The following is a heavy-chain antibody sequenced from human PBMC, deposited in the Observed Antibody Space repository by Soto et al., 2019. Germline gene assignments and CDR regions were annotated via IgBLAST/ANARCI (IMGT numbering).Heavy chain of an antibody. CDR3: ARLEGLATISYYFDF. Sequence: QLQLQESGPGLVKPSETLSLTCSVSDDSINSDKYYWGWIRQPQGKGLEWIGSIYYRGNAYYNPSLQTRFTISRDKSKCQFSLKLSSVTAADSAVYFCARLEGLATISYYFDFWGPGALVTVSS. D-gene: IGHD3-3*01. J-gene: IGHJ4*02. CDR1: DDSINSDKYY. V-gene: IGHV4-39*01. CDR2: IYYRGNA.